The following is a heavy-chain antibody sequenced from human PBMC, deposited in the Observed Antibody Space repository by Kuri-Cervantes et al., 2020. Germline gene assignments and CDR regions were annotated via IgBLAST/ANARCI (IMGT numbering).Heavy chain of an antibody. Sequence: GESLKISWAASGFTFSSYSMNWVRQAPGKGLEWVSTIRSSSSYIYYADSVKGRFTISRGNAKNSLYLQMNSLRAEDTAVYYCARARVMYYYDSSGRIDYWGQGTLVTVSS. J-gene: IGHJ4*02. D-gene: IGHD3-22*01. CDR1: GFTFSSYS. CDR3: ARARVMYYYDSSGRIDY. V-gene: IGHV3-21*01. CDR2: IRSSSSYI.